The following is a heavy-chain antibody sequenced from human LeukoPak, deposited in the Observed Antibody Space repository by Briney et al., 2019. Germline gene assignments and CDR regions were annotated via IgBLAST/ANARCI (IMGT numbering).Heavy chain of an antibody. V-gene: IGHV4-38-2*02. D-gene: IGHD3-3*01. CDR2: IYHSGST. J-gene: IGHJ6*03. Sequence: SETLSLTCTVSGYSISSGYYWGWIRQPPGKGLEWIGSIYHSGSTYYNPSLKSRVTISVDTSKNQFSLKLSSVTAADTAVYYCARDQDYDFWSGSTPYYMDVWGKGTTVTVSS. CDR1: GYSISSGYY. CDR3: ARDQDYDFWSGSTPYYMDV.